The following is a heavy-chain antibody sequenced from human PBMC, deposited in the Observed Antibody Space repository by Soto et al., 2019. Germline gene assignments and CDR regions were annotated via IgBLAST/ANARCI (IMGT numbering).Heavy chain of an antibody. J-gene: IGHJ6*02. D-gene: IGHD3-10*01. V-gene: IGHV4-34*01. CDR3: ARGSAVRTSGYYYYGMDV. CDR2: INHSGST. Sequence: SETLSLTCAVYGGSFSGYYWSWIRQPPGKGLEWIGEINHSGSTNYNPSLKSRVTISVDTSKNQFSLKLSSVTAADTAVYYCARGSAVRTSGYYYYGMDVWGQGTTVTVS. CDR1: GGSFSGYY.